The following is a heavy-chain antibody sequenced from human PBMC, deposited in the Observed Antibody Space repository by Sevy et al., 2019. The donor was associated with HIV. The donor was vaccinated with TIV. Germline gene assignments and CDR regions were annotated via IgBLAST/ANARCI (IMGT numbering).Heavy chain of an antibody. CDR1: GGSISSYY. CDR3: ARDSESSYYDFWSGHETTRAFDI. J-gene: IGHJ3*02. V-gene: IGHV4-4*07. Sequence: SETLSLTCTVSGGSISSYYWSWIRQPAGKGLEWIGRIYTSGSTNYNPSLKSRVTMSVDTSKNQFSLKLSSVTAADTAVYYCARDSESSYYDFWSGHETTRAFDIWGQGTMVTVSS. CDR2: IYTSGST. D-gene: IGHD3-3*01.